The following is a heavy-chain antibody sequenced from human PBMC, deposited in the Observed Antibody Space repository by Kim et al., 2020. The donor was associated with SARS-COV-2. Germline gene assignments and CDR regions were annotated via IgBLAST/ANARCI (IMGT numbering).Heavy chain of an antibody. V-gene: IGHV4-39*01. D-gene: IGHD6-13*01. CDR1: GGSISSSSYY. J-gene: IGHJ5*02. CDR3: ARHFPPTMQQLVRSGDWFDP. Sequence: SETLSLTCTVSGGSISSSSYYWGWIRQPPGKGLEWIGSIYYSGSTYYNPSLKSRVTISVDTSKNQFSLKLSSVTAADTAVYYCARHFPPTMQQLVRSGDWFDPWGQGTLVTVSS. CDR2: IYYSGST.